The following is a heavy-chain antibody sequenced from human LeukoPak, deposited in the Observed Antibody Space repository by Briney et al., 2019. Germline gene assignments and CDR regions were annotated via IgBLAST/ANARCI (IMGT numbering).Heavy chain of an antibody. J-gene: IGHJ4*02. Sequence: GESLKISFKGSGYSFTNYWIGWVRQMPRKGLEWMGIIYPGDSDTRYSPSFLGQVTISADKSISTAYLQWSSLKASDTAMYYCARAYCGGDCYSPYYFDYWGQGTLVTVSS. CDR2: IYPGDSDT. D-gene: IGHD2-21*02. CDR1: GYSFTNYW. CDR3: ARAYCGGDCYSPYYFDY. V-gene: IGHV5-51*01.